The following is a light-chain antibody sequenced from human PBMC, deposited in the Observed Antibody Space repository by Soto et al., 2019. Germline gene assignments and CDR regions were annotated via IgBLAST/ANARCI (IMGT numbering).Light chain of an antibody. CDR2: DNS. CDR1: DSNIGNNS. CDR3: GSWDSALMVVL. V-gene: IGLV1-51*01. Sequence: QSVLTQPPSVSAAPGQKVTISCSGSDSNIGNNSVSWYQQLPGTAPKFLIYDNSERPSGIPDRFSASKSGTSATLGITGLQTGDAADYYCGSWDSALMVVLFGGGTKLTVL. J-gene: IGLJ2*01.